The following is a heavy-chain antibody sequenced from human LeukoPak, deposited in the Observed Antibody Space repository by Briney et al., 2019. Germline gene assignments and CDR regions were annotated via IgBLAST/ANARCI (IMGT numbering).Heavy chain of an antibody. V-gene: IGHV3-30*04. J-gene: IGHJ3*02. CDR2: ISYDGSNK. CDR1: GFTFSSYA. Sequence: PGGSLRLSCAASGFTFSSYAMHWVRQAPGKGLEWVAVISYDGSNKYYADSVKGRFTISRDNSKNTLYLQMNSLRAEDTAVYYCARWGRCDIVATGGDSAFDIWGQGTMVTVSS. D-gene: IGHD5-12*01. CDR3: ARWGRCDIVATGGDSAFDI.